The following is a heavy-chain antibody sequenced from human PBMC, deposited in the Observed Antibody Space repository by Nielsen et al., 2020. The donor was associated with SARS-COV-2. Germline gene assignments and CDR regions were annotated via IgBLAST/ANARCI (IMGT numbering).Heavy chain of an antibody. CDR3: VGDTGGRWGEL. D-gene: IGHD2-15*01. Sequence: GESLKISCVASGFTFSSHWIHWVRQVPGKGLLWLSRINNDGSSTSYADSVKGRFTISRDNAKNTLWLEMNSLRVDDTAVYYCVGDTGGRWGELWGQGTLVTVSS. V-gene: IGHV3-74*01. CDR1: GFTFSSHW. CDR2: INNDGSST. J-gene: IGHJ4*02.